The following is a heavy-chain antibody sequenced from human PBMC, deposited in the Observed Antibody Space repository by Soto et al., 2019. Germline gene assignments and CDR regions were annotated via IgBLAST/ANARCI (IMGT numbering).Heavy chain of an antibody. CDR1: GGSISSSSYY. D-gene: IGHD6-19*01. CDR3: ARPAVAGPLGVDY. Sequence: SETLSLTCTVSGGSISSSSYYWGWIRQPPGKGLEWIGSIYYSGSTYYNPSLKSRVTISVDTSKNQFSLKLSSVTAADTAVYYCARPAVAGPLGVDYWGQGTLVTVSS. V-gene: IGHV4-39*01. J-gene: IGHJ4*02. CDR2: IYYSGST.